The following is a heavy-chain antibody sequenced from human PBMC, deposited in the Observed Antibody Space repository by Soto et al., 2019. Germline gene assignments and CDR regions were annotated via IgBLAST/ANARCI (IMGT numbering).Heavy chain of an antibody. CDR3: ARGTQTRADY. CDR1: GYTFTSYG. Sequence: GASVKVSCKASGYTFTSYGISWVRQAPGQGLEWMGWISAYNGDTNFAQKLQGRVSMTTDTSTSTVYMELRSLRSDDTAVYYCARGTQTRADYWGQGTLVTVSS. CDR2: ISAYNGDT. V-gene: IGHV1-18*01. J-gene: IGHJ4*02. D-gene: IGHD2-2*01.